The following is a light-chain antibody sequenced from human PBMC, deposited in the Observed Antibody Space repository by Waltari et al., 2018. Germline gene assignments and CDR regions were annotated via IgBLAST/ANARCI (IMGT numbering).Light chain of an antibody. J-gene: IGKJ1*01. Sequence: AIQMTQSPSSLSASVGDRVTIPCRASQGIRNDLGWYQQKPVKDPNLLIYAASSVQSGVPSRFSGSGSGTDFPLTISSLQPEDFATYYCLQDYNYPRTFGQGTKVEIK. CDR1: QGIRND. V-gene: IGKV1-6*01. CDR3: LQDYNYPRT. CDR2: AAS.